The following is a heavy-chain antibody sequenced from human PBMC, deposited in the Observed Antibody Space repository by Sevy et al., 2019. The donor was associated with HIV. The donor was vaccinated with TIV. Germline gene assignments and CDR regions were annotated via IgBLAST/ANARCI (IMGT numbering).Heavy chain of an antibody. V-gene: IGHV5-51*01. D-gene: IGHD3-3*02. CDR1: GYNFPNYG. Sequence: GESLKISCKGSGYNFPNYGIAWVRQMPGKDLEWMGIIYPGDSDVRYSPSFQGQVTFSADKSISTAYLQRSSLKASDSAIYYCARGVLASYFDYWGQGTLVTVSS. CDR2: IYPGDSDV. CDR3: ARGVLASYFDY. J-gene: IGHJ4*02.